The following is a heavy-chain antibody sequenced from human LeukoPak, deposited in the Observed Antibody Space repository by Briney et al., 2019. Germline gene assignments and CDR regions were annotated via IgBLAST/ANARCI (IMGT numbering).Heavy chain of an antibody. CDR3: ARGLFASGSYYNFFDY. CDR2: TFNGGST. D-gene: IGHD3-10*01. CDR1: GFTVSSNY. V-gene: IGHV3-66*01. Sequence: PGGSLRLSCAASGFTVSSNYMSWVRQAPGKGLEWVSVTFNGGSTYYADSVKGRFTISTDNSKNMLYLQMNSLRAEDTAVYYCARGLFASGSYYNFFDYWAQGTLVTVSS. J-gene: IGHJ4*02.